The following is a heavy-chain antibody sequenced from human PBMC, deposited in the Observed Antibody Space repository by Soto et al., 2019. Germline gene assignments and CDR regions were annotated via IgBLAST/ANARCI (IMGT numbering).Heavy chain of an antibody. CDR2: IYPGDSDT. J-gene: IGHJ4*02. V-gene: IGHV5-51*01. D-gene: IGHD2-2*03. Sequence: ESLQISCKVSGYRFTSYWIGWVRQMHGKGLEWMGIIYPGDSDTRYSPSFQGQVTISADKSISTAYLQWSSLKASDTAMYYCARATTGYCSSTSCLTRYYFDYWGQGTLVTVSS. CDR1: GYRFTSYW. CDR3: ARATTGYCSSTSCLTRYYFDY.